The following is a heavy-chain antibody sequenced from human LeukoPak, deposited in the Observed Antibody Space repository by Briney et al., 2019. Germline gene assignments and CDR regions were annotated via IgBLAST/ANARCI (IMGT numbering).Heavy chain of an antibody. J-gene: IGHJ3*02. CDR3: AREAGGSLRWLHRGGAFDI. D-gene: IGHD5-24*01. V-gene: IGHV4-59*01. Sequence: SETLSLTCTVSGGSISSYYWSWIRQPPGKGLEWIGYIYYSGSTNYNPSLKSRVTISVDTSKNQFSLKLSSVTAADTAVYYCAREAGGSLRWLHRGGAFDIWGQGTMVTVSS. CDR1: GGSISSYY. CDR2: IYYSGST.